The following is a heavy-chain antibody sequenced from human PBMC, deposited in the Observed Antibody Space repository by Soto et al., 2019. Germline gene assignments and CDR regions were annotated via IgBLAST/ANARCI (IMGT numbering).Heavy chain of an antibody. CDR3: ARFPFDSNDWTNPRYFDI. J-gene: IGHJ4*02. V-gene: IGHV4-34*01. D-gene: IGHD3-22*01. Sequence: SETLSLTCAVYGGSFSDYYWSWIRQPPGKVLEWIGEINHSGITNYSPSLKSRVTMSVDTSKNQFSLKLTSVTAADTALYYCARFPFDSNDWTNPRYFDIWGQAALVTVSS. CDR1: GGSFSDYY. CDR2: INHSGIT.